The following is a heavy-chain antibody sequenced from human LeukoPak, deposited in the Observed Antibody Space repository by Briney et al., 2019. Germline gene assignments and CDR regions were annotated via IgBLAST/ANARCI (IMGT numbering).Heavy chain of an antibody. Sequence: GGSLRLSCAASGFTFSSYAMHWVRQAPGKGLEGVAVISYDGSNKYYADSVKGRFTISRDNSKNTLYLQMNSLRAEDTAVFYCARELPIYYFDYWGQGTLVTVSS. J-gene: IGHJ4*02. CDR3: ARELPIYYFDY. V-gene: IGHV3-30-3*01. D-gene: IGHD3-9*01. CDR1: GFTFSSYA. CDR2: ISYDGSNK.